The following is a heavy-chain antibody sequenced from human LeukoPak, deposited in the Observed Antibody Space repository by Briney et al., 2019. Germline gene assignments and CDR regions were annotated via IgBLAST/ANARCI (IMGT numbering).Heavy chain of an antibody. Sequence: GGSLRLSCAASGITFSNYAMSWVRQAPGKGLEWVSAISGSDGSTYYADSVKGRFTISRDNSKNTLYLQMNSLRVEDTAVYYCAKGDGPYYYDSSGYYYLAYWGQGTLVTVSS. J-gene: IGHJ4*02. CDR3: AKGDGPYYYDSSGYYYLAY. CDR2: ISGSDGST. D-gene: IGHD3-22*01. CDR1: GITFSNYA. V-gene: IGHV3-23*01.